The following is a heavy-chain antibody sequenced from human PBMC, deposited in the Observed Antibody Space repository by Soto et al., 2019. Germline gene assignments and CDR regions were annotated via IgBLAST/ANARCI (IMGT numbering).Heavy chain of an antibody. CDR3: ARLDSYGETNFFDY. CDR2: IYYSGST. V-gene: IGHV4-39*01. CDR1: GGSISSSSYY. J-gene: IGHJ4*02. Sequence: QLQLQESGPGLVKPSETLSLTCTVSGGSISSSSYYWGWIRQPPGKGLEWIGSIYYSGSTYYNPSLKSRVTISVDTSKNQFSLKLSSVTAADTAVYYCARLDSYGETNFFDYWGQGTLVTVSS. D-gene: IGHD4-17*01.